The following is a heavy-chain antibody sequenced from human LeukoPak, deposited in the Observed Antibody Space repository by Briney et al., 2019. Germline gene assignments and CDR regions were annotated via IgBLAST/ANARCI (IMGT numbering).Heavy chain of an antibody. CDR1: GGSVSGYY. J-gene: IGHJ4*02. D-gene: IGHD6-13*01. CDR2: LRYSGSS. Sequence: PSETLSLTCTVSGGSVSGYYWGWIRQPPGKGLEWIGYLRYSGSSNYNPSLKSRVTTSVDTSGNQFSLKLSSVTAADTAVYYCARHAGFYTSWYDYWGQGTLVTVSS. CDR3: ARHAGFYTSWYDY. V-gene: IGHV4-59*08.